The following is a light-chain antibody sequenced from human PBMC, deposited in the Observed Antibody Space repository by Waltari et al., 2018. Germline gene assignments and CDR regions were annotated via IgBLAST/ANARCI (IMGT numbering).Light chain of an antibody. CDR2: DDS. Sequence: SYVLTQPPSVSVAPGQTARNTWGGNKTGSKSVHWYQQKPGQAPVPVVYDDSDRPSGIPERFSGSNSGNTATLTISRVEAGDEADYYCQVWDSSSDHVVFGGGTKLTVL. CDR1: KTGSKS. V-gene: IGLV3-21*02. J-gene: IGLJ2*01. CDR3: QVWDSSSDHVV.